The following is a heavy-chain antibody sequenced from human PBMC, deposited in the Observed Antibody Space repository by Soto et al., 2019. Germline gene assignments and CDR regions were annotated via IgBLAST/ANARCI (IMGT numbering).Heavy chain of an antibody. Sequence: QLQLQESGPGLVKPSETLSLTCTVSGGSIRSRSCYWGWIRQSPGKGLEWIGSIYYSGSTYYNPSLKSRVTIPVDTSKNTISLKLSSVTAADTAVYYCARHASEGTMAALDAFDIWGQGTMVTVSS. CDR2: IYYSGST. V-gene: IGHV4-39*01. D-gene: IGHD3-10*01. CDR3: ARHASEGTMAALDAFDI. CDR1: GGSIRSRSCY. J-gene: IGHJ3*02.